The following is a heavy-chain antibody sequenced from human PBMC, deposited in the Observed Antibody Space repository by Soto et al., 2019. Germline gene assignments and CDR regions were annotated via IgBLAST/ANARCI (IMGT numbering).Heavy chain of an antibody. CDR2: ISAYNGNT. V-gene: IGHV1-18*01. J-gene: IGHJ5*02. CDR1: GYPFTSYG. CDR3: ARDRAPIPAGNWFDP. Sequence: QVQLVQSGAEVKKPGASVKVSCKASGYPFTSYGISWVRQAPGQGLEWMGWISAYNGNTNYAQKLQGRVTMTTDTSTSTAYMELRSLRSDDTAVYYCARDRAPIPAGNWFDPWGQGTLVTVSS.